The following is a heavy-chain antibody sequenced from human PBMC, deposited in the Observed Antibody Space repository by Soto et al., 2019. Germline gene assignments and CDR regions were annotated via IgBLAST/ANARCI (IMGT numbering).Heavy chain of an antibody. CDR1: GFTCSSYG. V-gene: IGHV3-33*01. J-gene: IGHJ4*02. CDR2: IWYDGSNK. D-gene: IGHD3-10*01. CDR3: ARGSEQLIWFGDSEPTFDY. Sequence: GGSLRLSCAASGFTCSSYGMHLVRQAPGKGLEWVAFIWYDGSNKYYADSVKGRFTISRDNFKNTLYLQMNSLRAEDTAVYYCARGSEQLIWFGDSEPTFDYWGQGTVXT.